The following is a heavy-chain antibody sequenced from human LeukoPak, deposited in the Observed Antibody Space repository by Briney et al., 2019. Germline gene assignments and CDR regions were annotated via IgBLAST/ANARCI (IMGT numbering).Heavy chain of an antibody. CDR2: FSNRGTT. J-gene: IGHJ4*02. D-gene: IGHD6-19*01. Sequence: SETLSLTCIVSGVSISSYSWNWIRQSPGKGLEWVGYFSNRGTTSYNPSLNSRVAISVDTSKNQLSLKLTSVTDADTAVYYCARWDDSDWGFGNWGPGTLVTVSS. CDR1: GVSISSYS. V-gene: IGHV4-59*08. CDR3: ARWDDSDWGFGN.